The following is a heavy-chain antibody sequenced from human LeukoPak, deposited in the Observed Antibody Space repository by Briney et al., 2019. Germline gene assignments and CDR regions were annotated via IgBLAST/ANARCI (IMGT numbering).Heavy chain of an antibody. CDR3: TTALYYYMDV. CDR2: IKSKTDGGTT. Sequence: GGSLRLSCAASGFTFSSYSMLWVRQAPGKGLEWVGRIKSKTDGGTTDYAAPVKGRFTISRDDSKNALYLQMNSLKTEDTAVYYCTTALYYYMDVWGKGTTVTVSS. J-gene: IGHJ6*03. CDR1: GFTFSSYS. V-gene: IGHV3-15*01.